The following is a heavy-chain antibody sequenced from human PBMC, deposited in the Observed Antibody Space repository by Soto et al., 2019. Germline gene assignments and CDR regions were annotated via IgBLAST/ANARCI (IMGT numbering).Heavy chain of an antibody. CDR3: AKESSQDCSGGSCYIY. D-gene: IGHD2-15*01. Sequence: PGGSLRLSCAASGFTFSSYAMSWVRQAPGKGLEWVSAISGSGGSTYYADSVKGRFTISRDNSKNTLYLQMNSLRAEDTAVYYCAKESSQDCSGGSCYIYWGQGTLVTVSS. CDR1: GFTFSSYA. J-gene: IGHJ4*02. V-gene: IGHV3-23*01. CDR2: ISGSGGST.